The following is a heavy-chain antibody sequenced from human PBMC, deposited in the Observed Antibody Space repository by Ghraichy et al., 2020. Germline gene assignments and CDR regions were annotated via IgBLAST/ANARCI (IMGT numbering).Heavy chain of an antibody. V-gene: IGHV4-59*01. Sequence: SETLSLTCTVSGVSISSYYWSWIRQPPGKGLEWIGYIHYSGSTNYNPSLKSRVTISVDTSKKQFSLKLCSVTAADTAIYYCTRDVAFYDTSGYSYFDYWGQGILVTVSS. CDR2: IHYSGST. CDR1: GVSISSYY. J-gene: IGHJ4*02. D-gene: IGHD3-22*01. CDR3: TRDVAFYDTSGYSYFDY.